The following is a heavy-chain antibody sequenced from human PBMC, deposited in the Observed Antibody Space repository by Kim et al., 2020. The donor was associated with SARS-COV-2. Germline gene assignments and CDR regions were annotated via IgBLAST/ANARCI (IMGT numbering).Heavy chain of an antibody. Sequence: GESLKISCKGSGYSFTSNWISWVRQMPGKGLEWMGRIDPRDSDTNYSPSFQGHVTISADKSISTAYLQWSSLKASDTAMYYCARWMGHTGYDPDYWGQGTLVTVSS. CDR1: GYSFTSNW. CDR3: ARWMGHTGYDPDY. CDR2: IDPRDSDT. V-gene: IGHV5-10-1*01. J-gene: IGHJ4*02. D-gene: IGHD5-12*01.